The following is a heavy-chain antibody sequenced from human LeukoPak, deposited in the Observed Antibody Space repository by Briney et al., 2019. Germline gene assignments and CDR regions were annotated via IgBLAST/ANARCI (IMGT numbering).Heavy chain of an antibody. V-gene: IGHV3-23*01. CDR2: ISGSGGST. Sequence: GGSLRLSCAASGFTFSSYAMSWVRQAPGKGLEWVSAISGSGGSTYYADSVKGRFTISRDNSKNTLYLQMNSLRAEDTAVYYCAKDLVYDYGDYGGRGFFGYWGQGTLVTVSS. J-gene: IGHJ4*02. D-gene: IGHD4-17*01. CDR1: GFTFSSYA. CDR3: AKDLVYDYGDYGGRGFFGY.